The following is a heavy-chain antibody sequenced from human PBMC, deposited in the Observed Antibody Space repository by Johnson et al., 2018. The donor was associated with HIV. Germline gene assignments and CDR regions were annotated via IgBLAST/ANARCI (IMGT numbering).Heavy chain of an antibody. CDR1: GFTFSSYG. V-gene: IGHV3-30*03. J-gene: IGHJ3*02. CDR2: ISYDGSNK. CDR3: ARDEVAGAFDI. Sequence: QMLLVESGGGVVRPGGSLRLSCVASGFTFSSYGIHWVRQAPGKGLEWVAIISYDGSNKYYADSVKGRFTISRDNSKNTLYLQMNSLRAEDTAVYYCARDEVAGAFDIWGQGTMVTVSS.